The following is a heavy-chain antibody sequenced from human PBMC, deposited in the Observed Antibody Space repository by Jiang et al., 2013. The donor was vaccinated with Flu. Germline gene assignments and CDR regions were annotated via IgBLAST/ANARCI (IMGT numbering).Heavy chain of an antibody. CDR2: ILYDGSNK. J-gene: IGHJ4*02. Sequence: VQLVESGGGVVQPGRSLRLSCAASGFTFSSYAMHWVRQAPGKGLEWVAIILYDGSNKYYADSVKGRFTISRDNSKNTLYLQMNSLRAEDTAVYYCARDRGQLWRLGELDYWGQGTLVTVSS. V-gene: IGHV3-30-3*01. CDR3: ARDRGQLWRLGELDY. CDR1: GFTFSSYA. D-gene: IGHD5-18*01.